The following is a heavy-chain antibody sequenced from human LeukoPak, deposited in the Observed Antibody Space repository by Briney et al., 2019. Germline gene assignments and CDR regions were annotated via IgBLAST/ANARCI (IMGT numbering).Heavy chain of an antibody. CDR2: IDPSDSYT. J-gene: IGHJ3*02. D-gene: IGHD6-13*01. V-gene: IGHV5-10-1*01. CDR1: GYSFTSSW. Sequence: PGESLKISCKGSGYSFTSSWISWVRQMPGKGLEWMGRIDPSDSYTSYSPSFQGHVTISADKSISTAYLQWSSLKASDTAMYYCAIHGAADDAFDIWGQGTMVTVSS. CDR3: AIHGAADDAFDI.